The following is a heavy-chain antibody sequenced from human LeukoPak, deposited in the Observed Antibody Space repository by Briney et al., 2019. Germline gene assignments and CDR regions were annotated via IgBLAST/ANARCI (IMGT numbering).Heavy chain of an antibody. CDR1: GFTFSNAW. V-gene: IGHV3-9*01. J-gene: IGHJ4*02. Sequence: GGSLRLSCAASGFTFSNAWMNWVRQAPGKGLEWVSGISWNSGSIGYADSVKGRFTISRDNAKNSLYLQMNSLRAEDTALYYCAKGSYSVHSGSLNFDYWGQGTLVTVSS. D-gene: IGHD1-26*01. CDR2: ISWNSGSI. CDR3: AKGSYSVHSGSLNFDY.